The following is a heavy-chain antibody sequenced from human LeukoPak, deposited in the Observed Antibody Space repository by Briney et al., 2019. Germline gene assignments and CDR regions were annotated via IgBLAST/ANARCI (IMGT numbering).Heavy chain of an antibody. D-gene: IGHD3-9*01. CDR3: ARDMASYYDILTGYYRGYFDY. J-gene: IGHJ4*02. CDR1: GFTFSSYW. Sequence: GGSLRLSCAASGFTFSSYWMSWVRQAPGKGLEWVANIKQDGSEKYYVDSVKGRFTISRDNAKNSLYLQMNSLRAEDTAVYYCARDMASYYDILTGYYRGYFDYWGQGTLVTVSS. V-gene: IGHV3-7*01. CDR2: IKQDGSEK.